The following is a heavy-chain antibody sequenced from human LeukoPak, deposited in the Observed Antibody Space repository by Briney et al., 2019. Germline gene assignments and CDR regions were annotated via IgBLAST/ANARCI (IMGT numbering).Heavy chain of an antibody. CDR2: IIPIFGTA. D-gene: IGHD3-22*01. V-gene: IGHV1-69*13. J-gene: IGHJ3*02. CDR1: GGTFSSYA. CDR3: ASSYYYDSSGYPDAFDI. Sequence: SVTVSCKASGGTFSSYAISWVRQAPGQGLEWVGGIIPIFGTANYAQKFQGRVTITADESTSTAYMELSSLRSEDTAVYYCASSYYYDSSGYPDAFDIWGQGTMVTVSS.